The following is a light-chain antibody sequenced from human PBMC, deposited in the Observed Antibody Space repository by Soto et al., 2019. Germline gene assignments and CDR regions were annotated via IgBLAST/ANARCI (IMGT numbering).Light chain of an antibody. CDR1: SSDVGGYNF. Sequence: QSALTRPRSVSGSPGQSVTISCTGTSSDVGGYNFVSWYQQHPGKAPKLMIFDVSKRPSGVPDRFSCSKSGNTAFLTISLFQAEDAAHYYCCSYAGTYTWVFGPGTKLTVL. CDR3: CSYAGTYTWV. V-gene: IGLV2-11*01. CDR2: DVS. J-gene: IGLJ1*01.